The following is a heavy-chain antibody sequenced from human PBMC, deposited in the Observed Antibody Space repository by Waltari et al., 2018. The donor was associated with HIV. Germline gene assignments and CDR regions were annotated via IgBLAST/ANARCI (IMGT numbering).Heavy chain of an antibody. Sequence: QVQLVQSGAEVKKPGSSVKVSCKASGSTFSSNAISCVRQAPGQGLEGMGGIIPIFGTANYAQKFQGRVTITADESTSTAYMELSSLRSEDTAVYYCARARDYYDSSGSCFDYWGQGTLVTVSS. CDR3: ARARDYYDSSGSCFDY. J-gene: IGHJ4*02. CDR2: IIPIFGTA. CDR1: GSTFSSNA. D-gene: IGHD3-22*01. V-gene: IGHV1-69*01.